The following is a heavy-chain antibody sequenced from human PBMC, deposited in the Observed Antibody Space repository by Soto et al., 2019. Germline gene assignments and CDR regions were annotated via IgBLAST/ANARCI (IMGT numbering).Heavy chain of an antibody. CDR1: GSTFSSYA. Sequence: QVQLVQSGAEVKKPGSSVKVSCKASGSTFSSYAISWVRQAPGQGLEWMGGIIPIFGTANYAQKFQGRVTITADKSTSTAYMELSSLRSEDTAVYYCASCRGELLRSNYFDYWGLGTLVTVSS. CDR3: ASCRGELLRSNYFDY. J-gene: IGHJ4*02. D-gene: IGHD1-26*01. CDR2: IIPIFGTA. V-gene: IGHV1-69*06.